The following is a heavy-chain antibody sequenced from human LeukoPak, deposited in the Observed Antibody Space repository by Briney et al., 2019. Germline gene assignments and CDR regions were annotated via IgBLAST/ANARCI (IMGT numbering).Heavy chain of an antibody. J-gene: IGHJ4*02. D-gene: IGHD3-9*01. CDR1: GFTFSDYY. V-gene: IGHV3-11*01. Sequence: GGSLRLSCAASGFTFSDYYKSWIRQAPGKGLEWVSYISSSGSTIYYADSVKGRFTISRDNAKNSLYLQMNSLRAEDTAVYYCARDRLRSRYDILTGYYYWGQGTLVTVSS. CDR2: ISSSGSTI. CDR3: ARDRLRSRYDILTGYYY.